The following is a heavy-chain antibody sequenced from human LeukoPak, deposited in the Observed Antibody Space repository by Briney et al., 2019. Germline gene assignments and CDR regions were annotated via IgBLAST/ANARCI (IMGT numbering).Heavy chain of an antibody. CDR2: IYYSGST. CDR1: GGSISSYY. Sequence: SETLSLTCTVSGGSISSYYWSWIRQPPGKGLEWIGYIYYSGSTNYNPSLKSRVTISVDTSKNQFSLKLSSVTAADTAVYYCARGGSVGYCSSTSCVYGDWFDPWGQGTLVTVSS. J-gene: IGHJ5*02. D-gene: IGHD2-2*01. V-gene: IGHV4-59*01. CDR3: ARGGSVGYCSSTSCVYGDWFDP.